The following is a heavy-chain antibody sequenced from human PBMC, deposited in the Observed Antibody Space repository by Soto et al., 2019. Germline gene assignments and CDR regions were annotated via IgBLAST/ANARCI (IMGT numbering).Heavy chain of an antibody. CDR1: GGTFSSYT. Sequence: QVQLVQSGAEVKKPGSSVKVSCKASGGTFSSYTISWVRQAPGQGLEWMGRISPILGIANYAQKFQGRGTTTADQSTSTGDTELGCMRSEDTAVYYCAAERGIGWERYYFDYWGQGTLVPVSS. J-gene: IGHJ4*02. CDR3: AAERGIGWERYYFDY. V-gene: IGHV1-69*02. CDR2: ISPILGIA. D-gene: IGHD1-26*01.